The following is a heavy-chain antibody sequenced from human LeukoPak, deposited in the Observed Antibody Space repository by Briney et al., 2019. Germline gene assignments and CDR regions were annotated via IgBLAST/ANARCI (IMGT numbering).Heavy chain of an antibody. Sequence: SETLSLTCTVSGGSLSSYYWSWIRQPAGKGLEWIGRIYTSGSTNYDPSLKSRVTMSLDTSKNQFSLKLSSVTAADTAVYYCARDRGSGWYGGAFDYWGHGTLVTVSS. J-gene: IGHJ4*01. CDR3: ARDRGSGWYGGAFDY. V-gene: IGHV4-4*07. CDR2: IYTSGST. D-gene: IGHD6-19*01. CDR1: GGSLSSYY.